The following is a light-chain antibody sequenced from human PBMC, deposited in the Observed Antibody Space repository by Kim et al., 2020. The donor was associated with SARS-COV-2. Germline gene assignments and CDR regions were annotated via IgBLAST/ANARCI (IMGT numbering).Light chain of an antibody. Sequence: AWGQTVRITCQGNSLRNYHASWYQQRPGQAPVLVIYNKVNRPSGIPDRFSGSSSVDTASLTITGARAEDEADYYCNSRDTSGNLWVFGGGTKLTVL. V-gene: IGLV3-19*01. J-gene: IGLJ3*02. CDR1: SLRNYH. CDR2: NKV. CDR3: NSRDTSGNLWV.